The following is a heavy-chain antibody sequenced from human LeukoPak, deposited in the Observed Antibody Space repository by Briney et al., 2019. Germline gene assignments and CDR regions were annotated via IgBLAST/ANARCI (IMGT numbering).Heavy chain of an antibody. CDR3: ARERAITGTTKGFDI. CDR2: LYHSGNT. J-gene: IGHJ3*02. CDR1: GYSISSGYY. Sequence: SETLSLTCTVSGYSISSGYYWGWIRQPPGKGLEWIGSLYHSGNTYYNPSLKSRVTISVDTSKNQFSLKLNSVTAADTAVYYCARERAITGTTKGFDIWGQGTMVTVSS. D-gene: IGHD1-20*01. V-gene: IGHV4-38-2*02.